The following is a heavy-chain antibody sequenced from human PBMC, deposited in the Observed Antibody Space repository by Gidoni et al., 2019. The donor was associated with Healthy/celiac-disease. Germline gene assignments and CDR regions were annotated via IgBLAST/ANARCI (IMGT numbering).Heavy chain of an antibody. CDR3: AHRRLDNDSSGWYYFDY. D-gene: IGHD3-22*01. Sequence: QITLKESGPTLVKPTQTLTLTCTFSGFSRRTSGVGVGWIRQPPGKALEWLALIYWDDDKRYSPSLKSRLTITKDTSKNQVVLTMTNMDPVDTATYYCAHRRLDNDSSGWYYFDYWGQGTLVTVSS. CDR2: IYWDDDK. J-gene: IGHJ4*02. V-gene: IGHV2-5*02. CDR1: GFSRRTSGVG.